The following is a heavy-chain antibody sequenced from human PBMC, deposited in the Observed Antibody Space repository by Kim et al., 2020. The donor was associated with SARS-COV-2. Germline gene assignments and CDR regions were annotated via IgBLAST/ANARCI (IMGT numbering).Heavy chain of an antibody. CDR3: ARAGRGQGGVSAFVI. V-gene: IGHV4-59*01. CDR1: GGSISSYY. Sequence: SETLSLTCTVSGGSISSYYWSWIRQPPRKGLELIWYIYYSGSTNYNPSLKSRVTITVDTYTNQFPLKLSPMTAAATDVSYCARAGRGQGGVSAFVIWGQG. CDR2: IYYSGST. D-gene: IGHD2-8*01. J-gene: IGHJ3*02.